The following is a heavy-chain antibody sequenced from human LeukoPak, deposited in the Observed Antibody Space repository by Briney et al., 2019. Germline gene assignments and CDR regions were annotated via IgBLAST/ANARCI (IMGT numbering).Heavy chain of an antibody. V-gene: IGHV4-39*07. D-gene: IGHD3-22*01. CDR3: ARGRQDVTMIVVVMTAVSYYLDV. CDR1: GGSISSGGYY. J-gene: IGHJ6*03. CDR2: MNPSGST. Sequence: TPSETLSLTCTVSGGSISSGGYYWSWIRQHPGKGLEWIGEMNPSGSTSYNPSLKSRVTISVDTSKNQFSLKLSSVTAADTAVYYCARGRQDVTMIVVVMTAVSYYLDVWGKGTTVTVS.